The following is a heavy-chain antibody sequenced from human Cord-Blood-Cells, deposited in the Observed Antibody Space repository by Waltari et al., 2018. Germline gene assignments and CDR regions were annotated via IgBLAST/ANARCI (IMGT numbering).Heavy chain of an antibody. CDR2: INHSGST. D-gene: IGHD6-13*01. V-gene: IGHV4-34*01. J-gene: IGHJ1*01. CDR1: GGSFSGYY. Sequence: QVQLQQWGAGLLKPSETLSLTCAVYGGSFSGYYWSWIRQPPGKGLEWIGEINHSGSTNYNPSLKSRVTISVDTSKNQFSLKLSSVTAADTAVYYCASQGRSAAAGTEYFQHWGQDTLVTVSS. CDR3: ASQGRSAAAGTEYFQH.